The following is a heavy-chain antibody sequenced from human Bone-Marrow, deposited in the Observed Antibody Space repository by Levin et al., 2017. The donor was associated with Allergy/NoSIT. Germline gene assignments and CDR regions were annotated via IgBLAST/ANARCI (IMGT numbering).Heavy chain of an antibody. Sequence: PEASVKVSCKASGYTFTSYAINWVRQAPGQGLEWMGWINTNTLNPTYAQGFTGRFVFSLDTSVSTAYLQIRSLKAEDAAVYYCARGHCSGDSCDGGYWGQGTLVTVSS. V-gene: IGHV7-4-1*01. CDR1: GYTFTSYA. J-gene: IGHJ4*02. CDR3: ARGHCSGDSCDGGY. D-gene: IGHD2-15*01. CDR2: INTNTLNP.